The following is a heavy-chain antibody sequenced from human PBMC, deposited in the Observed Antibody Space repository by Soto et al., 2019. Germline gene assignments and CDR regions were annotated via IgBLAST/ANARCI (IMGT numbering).Heavy chain of an antibody. CDR2: ISTYNGNT. V-gene: IGHV1-18*01. CDR3: ARGPTDYYDNSADYFLDY. D-gene: IGHD3-22*01. CDR1: GYTFITYG. Sequence: QVQLVQSGAEVKQPGASVKVSCKASGYTFITYGVSWVRQAPGQGLDWLGGISTYNGNTRYAEMLQGRVTMTTDTTTNTAYMELRNLRSDDTAVYYCARGPTDYYDNSADYFLDYWGQGTLVTVSS. J-gene: IGHJ4*02.